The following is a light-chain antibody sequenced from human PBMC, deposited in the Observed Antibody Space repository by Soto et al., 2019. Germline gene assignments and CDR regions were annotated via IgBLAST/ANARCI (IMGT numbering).Light chain of an antibody. V-gene: IGKV3-20*01. J-gene: IGKJ1*01. CDR2: DAS. CDR3: QLYAIYPKT. Sequence: EIVLTQSPGTLSLSPGERATLSCRASQTVSSTSLAWYQQRPGQAPRLLIFDASTRVTGIPDRFSGSGSGTDFTLTISRLEPEDFAVYFCQLYAIYPKTLRPCTKVDIK. CDR1: QTVSSTS.